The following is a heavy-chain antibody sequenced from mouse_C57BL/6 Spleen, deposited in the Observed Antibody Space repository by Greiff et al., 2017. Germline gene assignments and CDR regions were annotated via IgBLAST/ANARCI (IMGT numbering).Heavy chain of an antibody. CDR2: INPNNGGT. Sequence: VQLQQSGPELVKPGASVKISCKASGYTFTDYYMNWVKQSHGKSLEWIGDINPNNGGTSYNQKFKGKATLTVYKSSSTAYMALRSLTSEDSAVYYCARSGGYYFDYWGKGTTLAVSS. D-gene: IGHD1-1*02. CDR3: ARSGGYYFDY. J-gene: IGHJ2*01. CDR1: GYTFTDYY. V-gene: IGHV1-26*01.